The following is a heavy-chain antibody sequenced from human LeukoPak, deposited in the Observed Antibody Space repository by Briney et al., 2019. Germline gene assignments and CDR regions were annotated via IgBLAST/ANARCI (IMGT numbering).Heavy chain of an antibody. D-gene: IGHD5-24*01. J-gene: IGHJ4*02. V-gene: IGHV3-23*01. CDR1: GFTFSSYA. CDR3: VRDRGDGYNQIDY. Sequence: PGGSLRLSCAASGFTFSSYAMSWVRQAPGKGLEWVSAISGSGGSTYYADSVKGRFTISRDNSKNTLYLQMNSLRTEDTAVYYCVRDRGDGYNQIDYWGQGTLVTVSS. CDR2: ISGSGGST.